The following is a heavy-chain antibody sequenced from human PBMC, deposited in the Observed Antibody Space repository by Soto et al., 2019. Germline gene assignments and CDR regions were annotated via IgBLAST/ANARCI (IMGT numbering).Heavy chain of an antibody. CDR3: AGAPEGLRSGDY. D-gene: IGHD5-12*01. Sequence: GSLRLSCAASGFTFSSYGMHWVRQAPGKGLEWVAVISYDGSNKYYADSVKGRFTISRDNSKNTLYLQMNSRRAEDTAVYYCAGAPEGLRSGDYWGQGTLVTVSS. J-gene: IGHJ4*02. V-gene: IGHV3-30*03. CDR2: ISYDGSNK. CDR1: GFTFSSYG.